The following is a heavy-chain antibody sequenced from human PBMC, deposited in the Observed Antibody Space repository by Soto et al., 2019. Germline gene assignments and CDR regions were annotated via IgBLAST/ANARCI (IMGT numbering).Heavy chain of an antibody. V-gene: IGHV1-8*01. CDR3: ARVIAGAGVDYFAS. J-gene: IGHJ4*02. CDR1: GYTFTSYD. Sequence: QVQLVQSGAEVKKPGASVKVSCKASGYTFTSYDINWVRQATGQGLEWMGWMNPNSGNTGYAQKFQGRVTMTRNTPISKAYMGLSSLSFEDPAVYNWARVIAGAGVDYFASWGRGPLVTVSS. D-gene: IGHD6-19*01. CDR2: MNPNSGNT.